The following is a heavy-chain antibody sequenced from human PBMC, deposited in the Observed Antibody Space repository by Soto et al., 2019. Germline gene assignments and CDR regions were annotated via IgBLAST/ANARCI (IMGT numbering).Heavy chain of an antibody. V-gene: IGHV3-23*01. D-gene: IGHD4-17*01. CDR1: GFTFSSYA. CDR3: AKDLYGDYDLDC. Sequence: EVQLLESGGGLVQPGGSLRLSCAASGFTFSSYAMRWVRQAPGKGLEWVSTINSSGGSTYYADSVKGRFTISRDNSKNTLYLQMNSLRAEDTAVYYCAKDLYGDYDLDCWGQGTLVTVSS. CDR2: INSSGGST. J-gene: IGHJ4*02.